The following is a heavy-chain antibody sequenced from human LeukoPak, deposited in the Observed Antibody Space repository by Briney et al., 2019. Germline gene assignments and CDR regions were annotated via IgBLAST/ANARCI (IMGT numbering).Heavy chain of an antibody. CDR2: IVVGSGNR. J-gene: IGHJ3*02. CDR1: GFTFTSSA. D-gene: IGHD6-6*01. CDR3: AFARRNHDAFDI. Sequence: ALVKVCCKASGFTFTSSAMQWVRQARGQRLEWIGWIVVGSGNRNYAQKFQERVTITRDMSPSTAYMELSSLRSEDTAVYYCAFARRNHDAFDIWGEGTMVTVSS. V-gene: IGHV1-58*02.